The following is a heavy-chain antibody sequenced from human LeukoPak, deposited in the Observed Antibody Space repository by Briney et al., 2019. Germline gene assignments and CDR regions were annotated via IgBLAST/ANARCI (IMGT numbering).Heavy chain of an antibody. CDR1: GFTFSSYA. J-gene: IGHJ4*02. CDR3: ARDSGYDFWSGYYVGGAGPTY. D-gene: IGHD3-3*01. V-gene: IGHV3-30-3*01. CDR2: ISYDGSNK. Sequence: GRSLRLSCAASGFTFSSYAMHWVRQAPGKGLEWVAVISYDGSNKYYADSVKGRFTISRDNSKNTLYLQMNSLRAEDTAVYYCARDSGYDFWSGYYVGGAGPTYWGQGTLVTVSS.